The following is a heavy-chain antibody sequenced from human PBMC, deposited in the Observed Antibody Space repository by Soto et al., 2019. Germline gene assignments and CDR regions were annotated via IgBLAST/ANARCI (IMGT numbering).Heavy chain of an antibody. Sequence: EVQLVESGGGLVQPGGSLRLSCAASGFTFSSYSMNWVRQAPGKGLEWVSYISSSSSTIYYADSVKGRCTISRDNTKNSLYLQMNSLRADYTAVYYCARDLNCDLFDYWGQGTLVTVSS. J-gene: IGHJ4*02. D-gene: IGHD1-1*01. CDR3: ARDLNCDLFDY. V-gene: IGHV3-48*01. CDR2: ISSSSSTI. CDR1: GFTFSSYS.